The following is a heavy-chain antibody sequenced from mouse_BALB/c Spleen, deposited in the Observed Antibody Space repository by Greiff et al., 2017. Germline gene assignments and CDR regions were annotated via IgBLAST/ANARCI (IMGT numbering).Heavy chain of an antibody. CDR1: GFTFSAYY. Sequence: EVKLMESGGGLVKPGGPLKLPCAASGFTFSAYYMFWVRQTPEKRLEWVATISDGGSYTYYPDSVKGRFTISRDNAKNNLYLQMSSLKSEDTAMYYCARGRSGSFMDYWGQGTSVTVSS. J-gene: IGHJ4*01. CDR3: ARGRSGSFMDY. V-gene: IGHV5-4*02. CDR2: ISDGGSYT. D-gene: IGHD3-1*01.